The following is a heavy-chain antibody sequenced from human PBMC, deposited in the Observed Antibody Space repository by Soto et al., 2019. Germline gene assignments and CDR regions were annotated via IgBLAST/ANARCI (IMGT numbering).Heavy chain of an antibody. J-gene: IGHJ4*02. CDR3: ARHYYFDC. Sequence: PSETLSLTCTVSGGSISSSSYYWGWIRQPPGKGLEWIGSIYYSGSTYYNPSLKSRVTISVDTSRNQFSLKLSSVTAADTAVYYCARHYYFDCWGQGTLVTVSS. CDR1: GGSISSSSYY. V-gene: IGHV4-39*01. CDR2: IYYSGST.